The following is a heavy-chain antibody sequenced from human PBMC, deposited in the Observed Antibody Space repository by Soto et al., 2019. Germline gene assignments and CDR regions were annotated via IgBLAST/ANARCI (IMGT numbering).Heavy chain of an antibody. D-gene: IGHD6-6*01. CDR2: FYHSGSI. V-gene: IGHV4-39*01. CDR1: GGSMSSGSEY. Sequence: QLQLQESGPGLVKPSETLTLTCTVSGGSMSSGSEYWGWIHQSPGQGLEWIGTFYHSGSIYYNPCCRIRGTISVGMSKAQFFVKLSSATAADTAVYYCDRSWGSSGCYNWVDPWGQGTLVTVSS. CDR3: DRSWGSSGCYNWVDP. J-gene: IGHJ5*02.